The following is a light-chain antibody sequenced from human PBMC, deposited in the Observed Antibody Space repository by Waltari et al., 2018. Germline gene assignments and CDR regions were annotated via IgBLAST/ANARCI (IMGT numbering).Light chain of an antibody. Sequence: EIVLTQSPDTLSLSPGESATLSCRTSQRISSNFLAWYQQKPGQAPRLVIYGVSSRATGVPDRFTGSGSGTDFTLTVSRLEPEDFAVYYCQQYGNSPWTFGQGTKVEI. CDR3: QQYGNSPWT. CDR2: GVS. CDR1: QRISSNF. J-gene: IGKJ1*01. V-gene: IGKV3-20*01.